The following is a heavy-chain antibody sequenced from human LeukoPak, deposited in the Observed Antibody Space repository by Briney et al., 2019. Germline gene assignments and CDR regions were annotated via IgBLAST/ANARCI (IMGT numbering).Heavy chain of an antibody. CDR1: GFTFSSHG. J-gene: IGHJ5*02. CDR3: AKDPSYGSNWFDP. V-gene: IGHV3-33*06. D-gene: IGHD5-18*01. CDR2: IWYDGSKK. Sequence: GRSLRLSCAASGFTFSSHGMHWVRQAPGKGLEWVALIWYDGSKKYYADSVKGRFTISRDDSKNTLYLQMNSLRAEDTAMYYCAKDPSYGSNWFDPWGQGTLVTVSS.